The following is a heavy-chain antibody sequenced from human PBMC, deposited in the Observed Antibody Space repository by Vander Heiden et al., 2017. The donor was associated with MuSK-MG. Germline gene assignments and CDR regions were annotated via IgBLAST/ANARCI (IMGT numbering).Heavy chain of an antibody. D-gene: IGHD4-4*01. Sequence: QVQLQESGPGLVKPSETLSLTCAVSGYSISSGYYWGWIRQPPGKGLEWIGSIYNSGSTYDNPSLKSRVTISVDTSKNQFSLKLRSVTAADTAVYYGASVTLDAFDIWGQGTMVTVSS. V-gene: IGHV4-38-2*01. CDR3: ASVTLDAFDI. J-gene: IGHJ3*02. CDR2: IYNSGST. CDR1: GYSISSGYY.